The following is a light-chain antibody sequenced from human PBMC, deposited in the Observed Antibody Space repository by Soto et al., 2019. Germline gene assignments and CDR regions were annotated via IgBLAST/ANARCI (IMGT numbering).Light chain of an antibody. CDR3: SSYTSSSTYV. CDR2: NVS. CDR1: SSDIGGYNS. V-gene: IGLV2-14*01. J-gene: IGLJ1*01. Sequence: QSVQTQPASVSGSPGQSIAISCTGTSSDIGGYNSVSWYQQHPGKAPKLMIYNVSNRPSGVSDRFSGSKSGNTASLTISGLQAEDEADYYCSSYTSSSTYVFGTGTKVTVL.